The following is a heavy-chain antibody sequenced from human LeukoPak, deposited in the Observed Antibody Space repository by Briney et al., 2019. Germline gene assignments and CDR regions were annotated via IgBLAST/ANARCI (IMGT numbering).Heavy chain of an antibody. V-gene: IGHV7-4-1*02. D-gene: IGHD3/OR15-3a*01. CDR2: INTNTGNP. J-gene: IGHJ4*02. CDR3: ARLPRDLEGVPPSFWTHDS. Sequence: ASVKVSCKASGYTFTSYAMNWVRQAPGQGLEWMGWINTNTGNPTYAQGFTGRFVFSLDTSVSTAYLQISSLKAEDTAVYYCARLPRDLEGVPPSFWTHDSWGQGTLVTVSS. CDR1: GYTFTSYA.